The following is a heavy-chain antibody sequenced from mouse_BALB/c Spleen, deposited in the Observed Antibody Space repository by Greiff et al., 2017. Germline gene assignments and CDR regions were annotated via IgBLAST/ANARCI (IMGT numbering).Heavy chain of an antibody. V-gene: IGHV5-12-1*01. J-gene: IGHJ2*01. D-gene: IGHD4-1*01. CDR2: ISSGGGST. CDR1: GFAFSSYD. Sequence: EVKLMESGGGLVKPGGSLKLSCVASGFAFSSYDMSWVRQTPEKRLEWVAYISSGGGSTYYPDTVKGRFTISRDNAKNTLYLQMSSLKSEDTAMYYCASTNFHFDYWGQGTTLTVSS. CDR3: ASTNFHFDY.